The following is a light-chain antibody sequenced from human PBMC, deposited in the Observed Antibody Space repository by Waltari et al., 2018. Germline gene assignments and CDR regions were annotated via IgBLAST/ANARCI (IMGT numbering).Light chain of an antibody. J-gene: IGKJ1*01. Sequence: DIVMTQSPDSLAVSLGERAPINCKSSQSVLYSSNNLNYLAGYQQKPGQPPKLLIYWASTRESGVPDRFSGSGSGTDFALTISSLQAEDFAIYYCQQYNLWPWTFDQGTKVDIK. CDR3: QQYNLWPWT. CDR1: QSVLYSSNNLNY. CDR2: WAS. V-gene: IGKV4-1*01.